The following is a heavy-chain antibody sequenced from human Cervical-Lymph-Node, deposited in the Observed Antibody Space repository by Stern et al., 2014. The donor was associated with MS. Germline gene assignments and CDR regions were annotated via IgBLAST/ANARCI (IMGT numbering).Heavy chain of an antibody. CDR3: ARESSGAFGDY. CDR2: ITSSSSKT. D-gene: IGHD3-22*01. V-gene: IGHV3-21*01. Sequence: EVQLVESGGGLVKPGESLRLSCAASGFTFSTYAMNWVRQTPGKGLEWVSSITSSSSKTYYADSVRGRLTISRDNTKNSLYLQLSSLRAEDTAVYYCARESSGAFGDYWGQGTLVTVSS. J-gene: IGHJ4*02. CDR1: GFTFSTYA.